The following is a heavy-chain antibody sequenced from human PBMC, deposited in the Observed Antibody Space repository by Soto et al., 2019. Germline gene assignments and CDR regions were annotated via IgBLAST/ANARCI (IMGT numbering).Heavy chain of an antibody. J-gene: IGHJ4*02. CDR1: GYTFTSYS. CDR3: ARDTAMVPFDY. CDR2: INAGNGNT. Sequence: ASVKVSCKASGYTFTSYSMHWVRQAPGQRLEWMGWINAGNGNTKYSQKFQGRVTITRDTSASTAYMELSSLRSEDTAVYYCARDTAMVPFDYWGQGTLVTVSS. D-gene: IGHD5-18*01. V-gene: IGHV1-3*01.